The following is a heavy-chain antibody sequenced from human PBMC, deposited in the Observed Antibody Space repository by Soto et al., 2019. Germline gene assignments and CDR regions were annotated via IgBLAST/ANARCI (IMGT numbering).Heavy chain of an antibody. Sequence: EVQLVESGEGLVQPGGSLRLSCAASGFTFSSYAMHWVRQAPGKGLEYVSAISSNGGSTYYADSVKGRFTISRDNSKNTLYLQMGGLRAEDMAVYYCARGRVDFAFDYWGQGTLVTVSS. CDR3: ARGRVDFAFDY. J-gene: IGHJ4*02. D-gene: IGHD3-3*01. V-gene: IGHV3-64*02. CDR1: GFTFSSYA. CDR2: ISSNGGST.